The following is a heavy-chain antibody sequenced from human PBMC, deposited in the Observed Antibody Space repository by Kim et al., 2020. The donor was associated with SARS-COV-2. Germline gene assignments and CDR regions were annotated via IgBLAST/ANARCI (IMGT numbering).Heavy chain of an antibody. V-gene: IGHV3-73*01. J-gene: IGHJ4*02. D-gene: IGHD2-2*02. Sequence: GGSLRLSCAASGFTFSGSTMHWVRQASGKGLEWVGRIRTQGNNYATAYAASVKGRFTISRDESKNTAYLQMNSLKTEDTAVYYCTNTAGALDAYYWGQGTLGTVSS. CDR3: TNTAGALDAYY. CDR2: IRTQGNNYAT. CDR1: GFTFSGST.